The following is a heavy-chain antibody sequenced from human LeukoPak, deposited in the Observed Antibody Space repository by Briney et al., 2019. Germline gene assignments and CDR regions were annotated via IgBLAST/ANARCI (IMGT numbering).Heavy chain of an antibody. CDR2: ISSLSGTI. V-gene: IGHV3-48*01. D-gene: IGHD3-16*01. J-gene: IGHJ4*02. Sequence: GGSLRLSCAASGFTFSSYSMNWVRQAPGKGLEWVSYISSLSGTIHYADSVTGRFIIPRDNAKNSLFLQMNSLRAEDTAVYYCVRDQGGAVSYWGQGTLVTVSS. CDR1: GFTFSSYS. CDR3: VRDQGGAVSY.